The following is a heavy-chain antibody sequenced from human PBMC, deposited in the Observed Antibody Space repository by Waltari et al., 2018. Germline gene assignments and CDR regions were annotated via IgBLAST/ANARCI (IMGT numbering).Heavy chain of an antibody. Sequence: QVQLQQWGAGLLKPSETLSLACAVYGGSFSGYYWSWIRQPPGKGLEWIGEINHSGNTNYNPSLKSRVTISVDTSKNQFSLKLSSVTAADTAVYYCARGLRKYCTNGVCYLKFYYYYGMDVWGQGTTVTVSS. V-gene: IGHV4-34*01. CDR2: INHSGNT. CDR1: GGSFSGYY. CDR3: ARGLRKYCTNGVCYLKFYYYYGMDV. J-gene: IGHJ6*02. D-gene: IGHD2-8*01.